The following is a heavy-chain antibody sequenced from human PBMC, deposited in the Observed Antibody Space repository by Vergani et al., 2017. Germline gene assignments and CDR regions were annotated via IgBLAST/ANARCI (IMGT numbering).Heavy chain of an antibody. J-gene: IGHJ5*02. D-gene: IGHD5-12*01. V-gene: IGHV1-8*01. CDR2: MNPNSGNT. CDR1: GYTFPSYD. Sequence: QVQLVQSGAEVKKPGASVKVSCKASGYTFPSYDINWVRQATGQGLEWMGWMNPNSGNTGYAQKFKGRVTMTRNTSISTAYMELSSLRSEDTAVYYCARVDSGDVGNWFDPGGQGTLVTVSS. CDR3: ARVDSGDVGNWFDP.